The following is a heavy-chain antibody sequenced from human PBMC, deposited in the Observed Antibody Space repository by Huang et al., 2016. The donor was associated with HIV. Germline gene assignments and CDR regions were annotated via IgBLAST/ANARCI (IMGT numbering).Heavy chain of an antibody. CDR3: ARARGFLYDSTGYYSRYYFDS. CDR1: GCTFNNYD. CDR2: MNPKSGNT. V-gene: IGHV1-8*03. D-gene: IGHD3-22*01. Sequence: QVQLVQSGAEVKKPGASVKVSCKASGCTFNNYDFNWVRQASVQGLEWMGWMNPKSGNTGYAQKCQGRVTITRNTSITTAYMELRSLRSEDTAVYYCARARGFLYDSTGYYSRYYFDSWGQGTLVTISS. J-gene: IGHJ4*02.